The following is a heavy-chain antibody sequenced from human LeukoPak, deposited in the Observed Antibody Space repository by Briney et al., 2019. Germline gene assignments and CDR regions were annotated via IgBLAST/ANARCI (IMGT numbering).Heavy chain of an antibody. CDR1: GYTFTGYY. CDR2: INVNSGGT. J-gene: IGHJ5*02. V-gene: IGHV1-2*06. D-gene: IGHD4-17*01. CDR3: AREADYGDYGGYNWFDP. Sequence: ASVNVSCKTSGYTFTGYYMHWVRQAPGEGLEWMGRINVNSGGTKYAQKFQGRVTMTSDTSISTAYMELSRLRSDDTAVYYCAREADYGDYGGYNWFDPWGQGTLVTVSS.